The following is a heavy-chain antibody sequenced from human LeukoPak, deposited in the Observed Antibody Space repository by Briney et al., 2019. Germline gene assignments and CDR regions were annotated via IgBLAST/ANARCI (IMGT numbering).Heavy chain of an antibody. CDR1: GDSIDNSQ. CDR3: ARAAWGTKGPRLDY. J-gene: IGHJ4*02. Sequence: PSQTLSLTCTVSGDSIDNSQWTWLRQSAGKGLEWIGRIYSSGITNYNPSLKSRVTISVDTSKNQFSLSLDSVTAADTAVYYCARAAWGTKGPRLDYWGQGTLVTVSS. CDR2: IYSSGIT. D-gene: IGHD3-16*01. V-gene: IGHV4-61*02.